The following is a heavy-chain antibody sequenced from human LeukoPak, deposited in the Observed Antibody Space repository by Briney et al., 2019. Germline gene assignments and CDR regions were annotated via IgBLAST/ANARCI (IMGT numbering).Heavy chain of an antibody. J-gene: IGHJ6*02. CDR3: ARGGRIVRGVIVDYYYYYDMDV. CDR2: INHSGST. Sequence: SETLSLTCAVYGGSFSGYYWSWIRQPPGKGLEWIGEINHSGSTNYNPSLKSRITISVDTSKNQFSLKLSSVTAADTAVYYCARGGRIVRGVIVDYYYYYDMDVWGRGTTVTVSS. V-gene: IGHV4-34*01. CDR1: GGSFSGYY. D-gene: IGHD3-10*01.